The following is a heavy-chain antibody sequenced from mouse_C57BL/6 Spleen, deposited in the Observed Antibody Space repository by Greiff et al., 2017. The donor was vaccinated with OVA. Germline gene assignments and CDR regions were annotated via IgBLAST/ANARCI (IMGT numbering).Heavy chain of an antibody. V-gene: IGHV1-50*01. D-gene: IGHD1-1*01. CDR2: IDPSDSYT. CDR3: GALYYYGSRNFDY. Sequence: VKLQQPGAELVKPGASVKLSCKASGYTFTSYWMQWVKQRPGQGLEWIGEIDPSDSYTNYNQKFKGKATLTVDTSSSTAYMQLSSLTSEDSAVYYCGALYYYGSRNFDYWGQGTTLTVSS. J-gene: IGHJ2*01. CDR1: GYTFTSYW.